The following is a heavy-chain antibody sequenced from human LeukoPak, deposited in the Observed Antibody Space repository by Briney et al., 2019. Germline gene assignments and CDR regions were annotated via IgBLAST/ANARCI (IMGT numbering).Heavy chain of an antibody. CDR3: ARADWGTASVNWNYGYDY. V-gene: IGHV1-69*13. CDR2: IIPIFGTA. J-gene: IGHJ4*02. D-gene: IGHD1-7*01. CDR1: GGTFSSYA. Sequence: SVKVSCKASGGTFSSYAISWVRQAPGQGLEWMGGIIPIFGTANYAQKFQGRVTITADESTSTAYMELSSLRSEDTAVYYCARADWGTASVNWNYGYDYWGQGILVTVSS.